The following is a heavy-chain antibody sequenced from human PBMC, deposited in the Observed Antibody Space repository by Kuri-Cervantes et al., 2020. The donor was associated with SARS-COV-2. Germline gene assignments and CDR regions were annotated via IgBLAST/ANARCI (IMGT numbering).Heavy chain of an antibody. V-gene: IGHV3-7*03. D-gene: IGHD3-22*01. CDR3: TTYESTGYYYDY. CDR1: GFTFSSYW. Sequence: GESLKISCAASGFTFSSYWMSWVRQAPGKGLEWVANIKQDGSEKYYVDSVMGRFTISRDNSKNTLYLQMNSLRAEDTAIYYCTTYESTGYYYDYWGQGTLVTVSS. J-gene: IGHJ4*02. CDR2: IKQDGSEK.